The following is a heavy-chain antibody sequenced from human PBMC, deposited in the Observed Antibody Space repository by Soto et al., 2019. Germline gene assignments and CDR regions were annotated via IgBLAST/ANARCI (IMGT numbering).Heavy chain of an antibody. Sequence: EVQLVESGGGLVQPGRSLRLSCAASGFTFDDYAMHWVRQAPGKGLEWVSGISWNSGSIGYADSVKGRFTISRDNAKNSLYLQMNSLRAEDTALYYCANDPYASTGYHYFDYWGQGTLVTVSS. CDR2: ISWNSGSI. D-gene: IGHD3-9*01. V-gene: IGHV3-9*01. CDR3: ANDPYASTGYHYFDY. J-gene: IGHJ4*02. CDR1: GFTFDDYA.